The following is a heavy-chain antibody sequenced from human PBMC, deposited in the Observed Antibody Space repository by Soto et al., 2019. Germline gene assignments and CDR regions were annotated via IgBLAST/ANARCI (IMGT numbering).Heavy chain of an antibody. CDR1: GGTFSSYA. CDR3: ARFSGSNLSYGTNYYYYGMDV. Sequence: SVKVSCKASGGTFSSYAISWVRQAPGQGLEWMGGIIPIFGTANYAQKFQGRVTITADKSTSTAYMELSSLRSEDTAVYYCARFSGSNLSYGTNYYYYGMDVWGQGTTVTVSS. CDR2: IIPIFGTA. D-gene: IGHD1-26*01. J-gene: IGHJ6*02. V-gene: IGHV1-69*06.